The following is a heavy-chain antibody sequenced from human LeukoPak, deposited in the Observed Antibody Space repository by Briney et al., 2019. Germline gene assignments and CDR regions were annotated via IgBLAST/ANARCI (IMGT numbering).Heavy chain of an antibody. V-gene: IGHV4-34*01. CDR2: IYYSGST. D-gene: IGHD6-13*01. J-gene: IGHJ6*02. Sequence: PSETLSLTCAVYGGSFSGYYWSWIRQPPGKGLEWIGSIYYSGSTYYNPSLKSRVTISVDTSKNQFSLKLSSVTAADTAVYYCARGEGIAAASYYYYYGMDVWGQGTTVTVSS. CDR3: ARGEGIAAASYYYYYGMDV. CDR1: GGSFSGYY.